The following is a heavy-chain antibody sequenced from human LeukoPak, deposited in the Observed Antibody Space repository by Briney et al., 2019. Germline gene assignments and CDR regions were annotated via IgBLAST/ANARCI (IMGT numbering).Heavy chain of an antibody. J-gene: IGHJ5*02. Sequence: SETLSLTCAVYGGSFSGYYWSWIRQPPGKGLEWIGEINHSGSTNYNPSLKSRVTISVDTSKNQFSLKLSSVTAADTAVYYCARASPMVRGVIRKPANWFDPWGQGTLVTVSS. CDR2: INHSGST. D-gene: IGHD3-10*01. CDR3: ARASPMVRGVIRKPANWFDP. V-gene: IGHV4-34*01. CDR1: GGSFSGYY.